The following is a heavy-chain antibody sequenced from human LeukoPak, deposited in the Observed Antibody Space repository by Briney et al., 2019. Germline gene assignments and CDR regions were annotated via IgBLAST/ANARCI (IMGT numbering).Heavy chain of an antibody. J-gene: IGHJ4*02. CDR3: VRSGGY. D-gene: IGHD1-26*01. CDR1: GFTFSNYW. Sequence: GGSLRLSCAASGFTFSNYWMNWVRQAPGKGLEWVANIKEDGSEKYYVDSVKGRFTISRDNAKNSLCLQMNSLRAEDTAIYYCVRSGGYWGQGTLVIVSS. CDR2: IKEDGSEK. V-gene: IGHV3-7*05.